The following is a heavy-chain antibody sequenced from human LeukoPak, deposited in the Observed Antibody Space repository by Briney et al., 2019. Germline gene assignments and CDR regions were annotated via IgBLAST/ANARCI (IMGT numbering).Heavy chain of an antibody. D-gene: IGHD5-18*01. Sequence: ASVKVSCKAYDYTFTRYGISWVRQAPGQGLEWKGWISTYNGDTNYAQKLHDRVTMTTDTSTSTAYLELRSLRSDDTAIYYCARARGYSYGSIFDYWGQGTLVTVSS. CDR1: DYTFTRYG. CDR2: ISTYNGDT. J-gene: IGHJ4*02. V-gene: IGHV1-18*01. CDR3: ARARGYSYGSIFDY.